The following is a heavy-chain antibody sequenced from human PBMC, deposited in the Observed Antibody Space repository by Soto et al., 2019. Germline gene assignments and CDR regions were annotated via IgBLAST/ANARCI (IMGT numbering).Heavy chain of an antibody. CDR1: GGTFSSYA. V-gene: IGHV1-69*06. D-gene: IGHD1-26*01. CDR2: IIPIFGTT. J-gene: IGHJ6*02. Sequence: SVKVSCKASGGTFSSYAISWVRQAPGQGLEWMGGIIPIFGTTNYARRFQGRVTITADKSTRTAYMELRSLRSEDTAVYYCARGTRSGSYYYYGLDVWGQGTTVTVSS. CDR3: ARGTRSGSYYYYGLDV.